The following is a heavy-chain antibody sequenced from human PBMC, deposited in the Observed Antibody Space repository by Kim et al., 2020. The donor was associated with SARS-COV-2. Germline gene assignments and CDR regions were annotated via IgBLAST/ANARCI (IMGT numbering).Heavy chain of an antibody. CDR2: IKHDGSET. J-gene: IGHJ4*02. CDR3: AKEHWGPEY. V-gene: IGHV3-7*01. Sequence: GGSLRLSCAASGFTFSRYWMTWVRQAPGKGLEWVANIKHDGSETHYGDSVKGRITISRDNAKNSLYVLMNSLRVEDTAVYYCAKEHWGPEYWGQGTLVTV. CDR1: GFTFSRYW. D-gene: IGHD7-27*01.